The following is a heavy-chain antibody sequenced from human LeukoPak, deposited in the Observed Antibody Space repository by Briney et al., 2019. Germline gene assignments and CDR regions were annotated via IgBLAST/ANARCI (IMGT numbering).Heavy chain of an antibody. Sequence: ASVKVSCKVSGYTLTELYMHWVRQAPGKGLEWMGGFDPEDGETIYAQKFQGGVTMTEDTSTDTAYMELSSLRSEDTAVYYCATGRYQLLYNWFDPWGQGTLVTASS. V-gene: IGHV1-24*01. J-gene: IGHJ5*02. D-gene: IGHD2-2*01. CDR1: GYTLTELY. CDR2: FDPEDGET. CDR3: ATGRYQLLYNWFDP.